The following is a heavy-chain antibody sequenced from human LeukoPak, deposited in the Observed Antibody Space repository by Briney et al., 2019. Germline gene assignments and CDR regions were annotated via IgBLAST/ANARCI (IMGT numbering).Heavy chain of an antibody. V-gene: IGHV4-4*02. CDR1: GGSISSSNW. Sequence: SGTLSLTCAVSGGSISSSNWWSWVRQPPGKGLEWIGSIYYSGSTYYNPSLKSRVTISVDTSKNQFSLKLSSVTAADTAVYYCASFEYSSSSFDYWGQGTLVTVSS. D-gene: IGHD6-6*01. J-gene: IGHJ4*02. CDR3: ASFEYSSSSFDY. CDR2: IYYSGST.